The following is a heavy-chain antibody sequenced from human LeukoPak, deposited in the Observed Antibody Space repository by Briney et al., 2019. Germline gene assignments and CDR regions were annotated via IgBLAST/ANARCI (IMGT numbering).Heavy chain of an antibody. J-gene: IGHJ4*02. CDR2: INHSGST. D-gene: IGHD6-19*01. V-gene: IGHV4-34*01. CDR3: ARGPRRGSSGWYSGWYYFDY. Sequence: SETLSLTCAVYGGSFSGYYWSWILQPPGKGLEWIGEINHSGSTNYNPSLKSRVTISVDTSKNQLSLKLSSVTAADTAVYYCARGPRRGSSGWYSGWYYFDYWGQGTLVTVSS. CDR1: GGSFSGYY.